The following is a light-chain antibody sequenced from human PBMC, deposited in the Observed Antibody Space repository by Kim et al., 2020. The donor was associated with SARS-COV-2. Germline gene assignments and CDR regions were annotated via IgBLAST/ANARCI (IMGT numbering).Light chain of an antibody. CDR2: GAS. J-gene: IGKJ1*01. Sequence: VSPGESATLSCRASQSVTNYLAWYQQRPGQAPRLLIYGASTRATGIPARFSGSGSGTEFTLAISSLQSEDFAVYYCQQYDNWPQTFGQGTKVDIK. V-gene: IGKV3-15*01. CDR3: QQYDNWPQT. CDR1: QSVTNY.